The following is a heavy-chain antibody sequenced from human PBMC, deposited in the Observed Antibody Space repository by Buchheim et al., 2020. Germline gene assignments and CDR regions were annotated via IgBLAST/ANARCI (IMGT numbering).Heavy chain of an antibody. CDR1: GGSISSSSYY. Sequence: QVQLQQWGAGLVKPSETLSLTCTVSGGSISSSSYYWGWIRQPPGKGLEWIGSIYYSGSTYYNPSLKSRVTISVDTSKNQFSLKLSSVTAADTAVYYCASRDYGDYANWFDPWGQGTL. CDR2: IYYSGST. J-gene: IGHJ5*02. D-gene: IGHD4-17*01. CDR3: ASRDYGDYANWFDP. V-gene: IGHV4-39*01.